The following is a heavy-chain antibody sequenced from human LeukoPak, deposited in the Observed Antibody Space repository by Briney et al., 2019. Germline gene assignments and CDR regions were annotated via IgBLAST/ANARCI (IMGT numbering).Heavy chain of an antibody. CDR2: IHYSGNT. V-gene: IGHV4-38-2*02. D-gene: IGHD2-8*01. J-gene: IGHJ4*02. CDR1: GYSISSGFY. CDR3: ARDNGGDDPPTLDY. Sequence: PSETLSLTCAVSGYSISSGFYWAWIRQPPGKGLEWLGIIHYSGNTYYNPSLKSRLTISVDTSKNEFSLKLSSVTAADTAVYYCARDNGGDDPPTLDYWGQGTLVTVSS.